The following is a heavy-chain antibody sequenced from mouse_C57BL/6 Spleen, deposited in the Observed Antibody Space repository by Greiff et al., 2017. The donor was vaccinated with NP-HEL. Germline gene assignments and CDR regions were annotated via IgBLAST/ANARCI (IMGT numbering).Heavy chain of an antibody. CDR1: GFSLTSYG. V-gene: IGHV2-5*01. CDR3: AKMLTGNYYAMDY. Sequence: VMLVDSGPGLVQPSQSLSITCTVSGFSLTSYGVHWVRQSPGKGLEWLGVIWRGGSTDYNAAFMSRLSITKDNSKSQVFFKMNSLQADDTAIYYCAKMLTGNYYAMDYWGQGTSVTVSS. D-gene: IGHD4-1*01. CDR2: IWRGGST. J-gene: IGHJ4*01.